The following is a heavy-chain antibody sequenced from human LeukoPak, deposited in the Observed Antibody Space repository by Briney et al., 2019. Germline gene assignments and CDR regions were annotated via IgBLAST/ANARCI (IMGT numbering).Heavy chain of an antibody. D-gene: IGHD3-3*01. V-gene: IGHV3-33*01. J-gene: IGHJ4*02. CDR1: GFTFSSYG. CDR2: IWYDGSNK. CDR3: ARDGEWLRPNDY. Sequence: GSLRLSCAASGFTFSSYGMHWVRQAPGKGLEWVAVIWYDGSNKYYADSVKGRFTVSRDNARNSLSLQMNSLRAEDTAVYYCARDGEWLRPNDYWGQGTLVTVSS.